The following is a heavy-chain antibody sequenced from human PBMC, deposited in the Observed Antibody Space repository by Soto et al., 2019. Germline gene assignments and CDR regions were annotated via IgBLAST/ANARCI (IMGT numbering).Heavy chain of an antibody. CDR3: ARPLFRYCSGGSCYSRSGHYYYGMDV. CDR2: IIPIFGTA. V-gene: IGHV1-69*06. J-gene: IGHJ6*02. Sequence: SVKVSCKASGGTFSSYAISWVRQAPGQGLEWMGGIIPIFGTANYAQKFQGRVTITADKSTSTAYMELSSLRSEDTAVYYCARPLFRYCSGGSCYSRSGHYYYGMDVWGQGTTVT. CDR1: GGTFSSYA. D-gene: IGHD2-15*01.